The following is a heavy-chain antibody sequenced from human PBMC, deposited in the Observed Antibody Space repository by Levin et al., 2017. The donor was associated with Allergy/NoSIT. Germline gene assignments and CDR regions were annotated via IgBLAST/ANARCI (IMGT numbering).Heavy chain of an antibody. CDR3: AREVGATGEAVGGSGFDY. J-gene: IGHJ4*02. D-gene: IGHD1-26*01. V-gene: IGHV3-30-3*01. CDR1: GFTFSSYA. Sequence: GGSLRLSCAASGFTFSSYAMHWVRQAPGKGLEWVAVISYDGSNKYYADSVKGRFTISRDNSKNTLYLQMNSLRAEDTAVYYCAREVGATGEAVGGSGFDYWGQGTLVTVSS. CDR2: ISYDGSNK.